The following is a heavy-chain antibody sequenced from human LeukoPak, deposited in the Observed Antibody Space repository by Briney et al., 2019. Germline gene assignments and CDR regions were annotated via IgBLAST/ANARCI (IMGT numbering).Heavy chain of an antibody. CDR1: GFTFSDSA. CDR3: AKNRGPLDI. CDR2: IDAAGT. D-gene: IGHD3-10*01. V-gene: IGHV3-23*01. J-gene: IGHJ3*02. Sequence: GGSLRLSCAASGFTFSDSAMTWVRQATGKGLEWVSSIDAAGTYYADSVKGRFTISRDNSKNTVYLQLNSLRVDDTAVYYCAKNRGPLDIRGQGTMVIVSS.